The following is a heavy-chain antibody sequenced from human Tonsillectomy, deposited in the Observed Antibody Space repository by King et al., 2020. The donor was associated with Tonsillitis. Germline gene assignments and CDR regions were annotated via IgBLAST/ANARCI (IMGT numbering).Heavy chain of an antibody. J-gene: IGHJ4*02. Sequence: VQLVESGGGVVQPGRSLRLSCAASGFTLGTFAMHWVRQAPGKGLEWVAVVSYDGSNQYYADSVKGRFTGSRDNAKNTLYLQMNSLRPEDAAVYYCARHRGPRLVEGYFAYWGQGTLVTVSS. D-gene: IGHD6-19*01. CDR2: VSYDGSNQ. V-gene: IGHV3-30*01. CDR1: GFTLGTFA. CDR3: ARHRGPRLVEGYFAY.